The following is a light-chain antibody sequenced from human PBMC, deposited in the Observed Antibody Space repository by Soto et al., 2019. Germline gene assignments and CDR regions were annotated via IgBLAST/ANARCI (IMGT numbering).Light chain of an antibody. CDR3: LQYNKWPRT. V-gene: IGKV3-15*01. CDR2: HVS. Sequence: EIVMTQSPGTLSVSLGERATLSCRASQSVGTKLAWYQQKPGQVPRLLIYHVSTRATGVPARFSGSGSVTEFTLSISSLQSEDFAVYYCLQYNKWPRTFGQGTKVDNK. J-gene: IGKJ1*01. CDR1: QSVGTK.